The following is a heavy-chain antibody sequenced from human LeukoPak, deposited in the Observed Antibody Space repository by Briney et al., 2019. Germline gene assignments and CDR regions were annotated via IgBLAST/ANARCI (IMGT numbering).Heavy chain of an antibody. CDR2: IYYSGST. CDR1: GSSISSYY. J-gene: IGHJ4*02. D-gene: IGHD5-18*01. CDR3: ARVVYYGYTYGKYYFDY. V-gene: IGHV4-59*01. Sequence: SETLSLTCTVSGSSISSYYWSWIRQPPGKGLEWIGYIYYSGSTNYNSSLKGRVTISIDTSKNQFSLKLSSVTAADTAIYYCARVVYYGYTYGKYYFDYWGQGTLVTVSS.